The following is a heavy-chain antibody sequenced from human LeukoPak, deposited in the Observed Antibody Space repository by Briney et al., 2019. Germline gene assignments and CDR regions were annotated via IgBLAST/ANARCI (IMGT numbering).Heavy chain of an antibody. D-gene: IGHD4-11*01. J-gene: IGHJ6*02. Sequence: PSETLSLTCAVYGGSFSGYYWSWIRQPPGKGLEWIGEINHSGSTNYNPSLKSRVTISVDTSKNQFSLKLSSVTAADTAVYYCARDVYSNYGLYYYGMDVWGQGTTVTVSS. CDR3: ARDVYSNYGLYYYGMDV. CDR1: GGSFSGYY. V-gene: IGHV4-34*01. CDR2: INHSGST.